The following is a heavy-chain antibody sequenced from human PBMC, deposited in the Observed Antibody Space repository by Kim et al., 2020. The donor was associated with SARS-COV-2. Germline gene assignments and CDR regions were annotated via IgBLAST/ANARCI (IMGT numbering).Heavy chain of an antibody. J-gene: IGHJ6*02. CDR1: GYSFSTYY. V-gene: IGHV3-74*01. D-gene: IGHD3-10*01. Sequence: GGSLRLSCAASGYSFSTYYMHWVRQAPGKGLVWVSRISGDGSSTDYADSVKGRFTIFRDNSKNTVYLQMNSLRAEDTAMYYCARKYSYDYGMDVWGQGTTVTVSS. CDR3: ARKYSYDYGMDV. CDR2: ISGDGSST.